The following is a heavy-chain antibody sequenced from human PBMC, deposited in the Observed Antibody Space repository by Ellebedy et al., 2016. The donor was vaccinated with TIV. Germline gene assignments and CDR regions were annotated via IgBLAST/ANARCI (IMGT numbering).Heavy chain of an antibody. CDR2: ISHDGSSQ. J-gene: IGHJ4*02. CDR3: ARDLDKSSGWYGGAAY. V-gene: IGHV3-30-3*01. D-gene: IGHD6-19*01. CDR1: GYTIDSYA. Sequence: GESLKISCVASGYTIDSYAIHWVRLAPGKGLEWVAVISHDGSSQDSADSVKGRFTVSRDNSMTTVYLEMNSLRAEDTALYYCARDLDKSSGWYGGAAYWGQGTQVTVSS.